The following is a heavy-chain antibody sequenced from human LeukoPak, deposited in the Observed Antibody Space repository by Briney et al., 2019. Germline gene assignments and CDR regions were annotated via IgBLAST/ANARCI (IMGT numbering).Heavy chain of an antibody. J-gene: IGHJ4*02. CDR2: IYYSGST. CDR1: GGSISSSSYS. CDR3: ASRTYYYDSSGYRY. D-gene: IGHD3-22*01. V-gene: IGHV4-39*01. Sequence: PSETLSLTCTVSGGSISSSSYSWGWIRQPPGKGLEWIGSIYYSGSTYYNPSLKSRVTISVDTSKNQFSLKLSSVTAADTAVYYCASRTYYYDSSGYRYWGQGTLVTVSS.